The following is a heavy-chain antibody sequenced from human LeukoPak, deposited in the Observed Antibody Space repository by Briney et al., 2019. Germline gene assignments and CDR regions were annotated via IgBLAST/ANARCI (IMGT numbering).Heavy chain of an antibody. CDR3: AKGGSGSSHLPRYFDY. CDR2: ISGTGDST. D-gene: IGHD3-10*01. CDR1: GFIFTNYA. Sequence: AGSLRLSCAASGFIFTNYAMSWVRQAPGQGLHWVSTISGTGDSTYYADSVKGLFTISRDNSKNTLYLQMNSLRAEDTAVYYCAKGGSGSSHLPRYFDYWGQGPLVTVSS. J-gene: IGHJ4*02. V-gene: IGHV3-23*01.